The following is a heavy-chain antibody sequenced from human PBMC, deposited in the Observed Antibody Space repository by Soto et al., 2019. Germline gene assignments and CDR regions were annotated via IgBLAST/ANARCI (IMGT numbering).Heavy chain of an antibody. CDR2: IYHSGST. V-gene: IGHV4-4*02. D-gene: IGHD2-2*01. J-gene: IGHJ5*02. CDR1: SGSISSSNL. Sequence: QVQLQESGPGLVKPSGTLSLTCAVSSGSISSSNLWSWVRQPPGKGLEWIGEIYHSGSTNYNPSLKSRVTISVDKSKNQFSLKLSSVTAADTAVYYCARAHCSSTSCYLSWFDPWGQGTLVTVSS. CDR3: ARAHCSSTSCYLSWFDP.